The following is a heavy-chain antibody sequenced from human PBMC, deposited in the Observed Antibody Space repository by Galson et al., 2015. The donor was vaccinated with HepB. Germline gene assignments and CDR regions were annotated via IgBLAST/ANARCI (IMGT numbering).Heavy chain of an antibody. V-gene: IGHV3-7*03. CDR2: IKQDGSEK. CDR3: ARAYYDSSGYYYVPAVVLGY. D-gene: IGHD3-22*01. CDR1: GFTFSSYW. J-gene: IGHJ4*02. Sequence: SLRLSCAASGFTFSSYWMSWVRQAPGKGLEWVANIKQDGSEKYYVDSVKGRFTISRDNAKNSLYLQMNSLRAEDTAVYYCARAYYDSSGYYYVPAVVLGYWGQGTLVTVSS.